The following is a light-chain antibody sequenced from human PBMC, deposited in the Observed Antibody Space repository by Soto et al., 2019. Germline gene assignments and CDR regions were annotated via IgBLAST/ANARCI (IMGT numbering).Light chain of an antibody. CDR3: QQFDSSRMYS. CDR1: QSVTSTY. V-gene: IGKV3-20*01. Sequence: EIVLTQSPGTLSLSPGERATLSCRASQSVTSTYLAWYQQKPGQSPRLIIYGGSTRASGFPVRFSGGGSGTDFTLTIIRLEPEDSAVYYGHCQQFDSSRMYSFGQGTKLEI. CDR2: GGS. J-gene: IGKJ2*03.